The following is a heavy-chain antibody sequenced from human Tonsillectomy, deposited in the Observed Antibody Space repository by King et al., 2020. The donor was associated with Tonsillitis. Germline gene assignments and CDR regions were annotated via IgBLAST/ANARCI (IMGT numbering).Heavy chain of an antibody. CDR3: ARVAHDYYDFWRFDD. Sequence: EVQLVESGGGLIQPGGSLRLSCAASGLTVSSNYMNWVRQAPGKGLEWVSLIYIGGSTYYADSVGGRFTISRDNAKNTLYLQMNSLRAEDTAVYYWARVAHDYYDFWRFDDWGQGTLVTVSS. V-gene: IGHV3-53*01. D-gene: IGHD3-3*01. J-gene: IGHJ4*02. CDR1: GLTVSSNY. CDR2: IYIGGST.